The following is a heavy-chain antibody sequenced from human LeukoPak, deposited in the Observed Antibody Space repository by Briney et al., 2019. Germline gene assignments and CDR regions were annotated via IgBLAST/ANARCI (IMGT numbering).Heavy chain of an antibody. J-gene: IGHJ3*02. V-gene: IGHV3-21*01. CDR2: VSNSRSYI. CDR3: ARDPNYFDTSGYYRSHYAFDI. Sequence: GGSLRLSCAASGFTFSSYNMNWVRQAPGKGLEWVSSVSNSRSYIYYADSVKGRFTISRDNAKNPLYLQMNSLRAEDTAVYFCARDPNYFDTSGYYRSHYAFDIWGQGTMVTVSS. CDR1: GFTFSSYN. D-gene: IGHD3-22*01.